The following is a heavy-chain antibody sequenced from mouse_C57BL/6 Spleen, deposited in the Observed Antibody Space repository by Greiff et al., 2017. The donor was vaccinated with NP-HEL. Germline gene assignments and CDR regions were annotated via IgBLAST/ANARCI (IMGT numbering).Heavy chain of an antibody. Sequence: VQVVESGAELMKPGASVKLSCKATGYTFTGYWIEWVKQRPGHGLEWIGEILPGSGSTNYNEKFKGKATFTADTFSNTAYMQLSSLTTEDSAIYYCARKTTVVATDYAMDYWGQGTSVTVSS. CDR1: GYTFTGYW. CDR3: ARKTTVVATDYAMDY. D-gene: IGHD1-1*01. CDR2: ILPGSGST. J-gene: IGHJ4*01. V-gene: IGHV1-9*01.